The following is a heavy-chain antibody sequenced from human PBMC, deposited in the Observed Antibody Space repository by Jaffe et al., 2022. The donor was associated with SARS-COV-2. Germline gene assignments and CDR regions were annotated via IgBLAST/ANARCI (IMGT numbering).Heavy chain of an antibody. Sequence: EVQLVESGGGLVQPGGSLRLSCAASGFTVSSNYMSWVRQAPGKGLEWVSVIYSGGSTYYADSVKGRFTISRDNSKNTLYLQMNSLRAEDTAVYYCARDPYYDFWSGYYLWSDYYGMDVWGQGTTVTVSS. J-gene: IGHJ6*02. V-gene: IGHV3-66*02. D-gene: IGHD3-3*01. CDR1: GFTVSSNY. CDR2: IYSGGST. CDR3: ARDPYYDFWSGYYLWSDYYGMDV.